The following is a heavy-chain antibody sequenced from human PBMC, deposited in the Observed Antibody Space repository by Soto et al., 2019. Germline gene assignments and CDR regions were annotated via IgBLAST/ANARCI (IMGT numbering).Heavy chain of an antibody. Sequence: ASVKVSCKASGYTFTSYGISWVRQAPGQGLEWMGWISAYNGNTNYAQMLQGRVTMTTDTSTSTAYMELRSLRSDDTAVYYCARDRYCSSTSCYTPYNWFDPWGQGTLVTVSS. V-gene: IGHV1-18*01. D-gene: IGHD2-2*02. CDR1: GYTFTSYG. CDR2: ISAYNGNT. J-gene: IGHJ5*02. CDR3: ARDRYCSSTSCYTPYNWFDP.